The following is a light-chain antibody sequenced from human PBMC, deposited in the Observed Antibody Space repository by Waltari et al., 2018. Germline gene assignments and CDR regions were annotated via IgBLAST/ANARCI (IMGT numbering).Light chain of an antibody. J-gene: IGLJ3*02. V-gene: IGLV3-21*04. CDR1: SGKR. CDR3: QVWDSDSNHPV. CDR2: FDS. Sequence: SSVLTQPPSVSVAPGKTARITCGGTSGKRVHWYQRKPGQAPVLVIYFDSDRPSGIPERFSGSNSGNTATLTISSVEAGDEADYYCQVWDSDSNHPVFGGGTKLTAL.